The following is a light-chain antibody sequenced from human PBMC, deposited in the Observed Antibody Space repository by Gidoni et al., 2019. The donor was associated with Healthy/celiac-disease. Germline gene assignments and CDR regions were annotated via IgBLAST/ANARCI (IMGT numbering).Light chain of an antibody. CDR3: QQYNKWYT. J-gene: IGKJ2*01. CDR1: QSVSIN. CDR2: GSS. Sequence: EIVMTQSPATLSVSPGERATLSCRASQSVSINLAWYQQKPGQAPSLLIYGSSSRATGIPARFSGSVSGTEFTLTISSLQSEDFALYYCQQYNKWYTFGQGTKLEIK. V-gene: IGKV3-15*01.